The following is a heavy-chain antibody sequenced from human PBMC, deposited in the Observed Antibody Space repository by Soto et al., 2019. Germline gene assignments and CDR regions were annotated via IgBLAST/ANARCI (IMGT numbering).Heavy chain of an antibody. D-gene: IGHD6-19*01. Sequence: QVQLVESGGGVVQPGRSLRLSCAASGFTFSSYGMHWVRQAPGKGLEWVAVISYDGSNKYYADSVKGRFTISRDNSKNTLYLQMNSLRAEDTAVYYCAKDQVIAVAGTRYYYGMDVWGQGTTVTVSS. J-gene: IGHJ6*02. CDR2: ISYDGSNK. CDR3: AKDQVIAVAGTRYYYGMDV. V-gene: IGHV3-30*18. CDR1: GFTFSSYG.